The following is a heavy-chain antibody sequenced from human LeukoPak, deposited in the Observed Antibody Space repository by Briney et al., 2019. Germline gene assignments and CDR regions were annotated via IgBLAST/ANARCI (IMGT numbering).Heavy chain of an antibody. V-gene: IGHV1-2*04. CDR3: ARDGFGESSPYYYYYGMDV. D-gene: IGHD3-10*01. J-gene: IGHJ6*02. CDR2: INPNSGGT. Sequence: ASVKVSCKASGYTFTGYYMHWVRQAPGQGLEWMGWINPNSGGTNYAQKFQGWATMTRDTSISTAYMELSRLRSDDTAVYYCARDGFGESSPYYYYYGMDVWGQGTTVTVSS. CDR1: GYTFTGYY.